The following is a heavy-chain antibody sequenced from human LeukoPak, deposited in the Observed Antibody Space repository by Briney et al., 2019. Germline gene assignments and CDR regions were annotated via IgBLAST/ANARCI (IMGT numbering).Heavy chain of an antibody. J-gene: IGHJ4*02. D-gene: IGHD1-26*01. Sequence: GGSLKLSCAASGFSFSGSGMHWVRQASGKGLEWIARITITAKSYATAYAASLRGRFTVARDDSKNTAYLQMNSLKTEDTALYYCTTYTSGHYWGQGTLVTVSS. CDR2: ITITAKSYAT. CDR3: TTYTSGHY. CDR1: GFSFSGSG. V-gene: IGHV3-73*01.